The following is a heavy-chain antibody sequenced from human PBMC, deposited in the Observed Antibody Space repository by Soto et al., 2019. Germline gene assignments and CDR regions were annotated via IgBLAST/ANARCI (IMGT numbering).Heavy chain of an antibody. V-gene: IGHV3-33*01. CDR2: IWYDGSNK. CDR3: ARDRGVVATMYVFDY. CDR1: GFTFSSYG. Sequence: QVQLVESGGGVVQPGRSLRLSCAASGFTFSSYGMHWVRQAPGKGLEWVAVIWYDGSNKYYADSVKGRFTISRDNSKNTLYLQMNSLRVEDTAVYYCARDRGVVATMYVFDYWGQGALVTVSS. D-gene: IGHD5-12*01. J-gene: IGHJ4*02.